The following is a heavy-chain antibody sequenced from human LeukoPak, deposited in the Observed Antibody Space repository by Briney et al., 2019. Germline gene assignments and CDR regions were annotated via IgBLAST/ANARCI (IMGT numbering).Heavy chain of an antibody. D-gene: IGHD3-22*01. CDR2: INPSGGGT. Sequence: GASVKVSCKASGYTFTSYYIHWVRQAPGQGLEWMGIINPSGGGTSYAQKFQGRVTMTRDTSTSTVYMELSSLRSEDTAVYYCARAAPYYDSSGYYYFAYWGQGTLVTVSS. V-gene: IGHV1-46*01. J-gene: IGHJ4*02. CDR3: ARAAPYYDSSGYYYFAY. CDR1: GYTFTSYY.